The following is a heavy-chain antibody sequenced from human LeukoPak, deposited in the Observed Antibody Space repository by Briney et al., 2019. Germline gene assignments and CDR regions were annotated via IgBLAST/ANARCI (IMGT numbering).Heavy chain of an antibody. V-gene: IGHV3-74*01. CDR3: ARVQNEWQLLPGFDY. CDR2: INTDGSST. CDR1: GFTFTRYW. Sequence: GGSLRLSCAASGFTFTRYWMHWVRQAPGKGLVWVSRINTDGSSTAYADSVKGRFTTSRDNAKNTVYLQMNSLRAEDTAVYYCARVQNEWQLLPGFDYGGQGTLVTVS. J-gene: IGHJ4*02. D-gene: IGHD1-26*01.